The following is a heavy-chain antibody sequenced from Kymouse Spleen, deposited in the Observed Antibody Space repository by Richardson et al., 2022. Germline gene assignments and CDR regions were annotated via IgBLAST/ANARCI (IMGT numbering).Heavy chain of an antibody. CDR2: ISYDGSNK. D-gene: IGHD7-27*02. Sequence: QVQLVESGGGVVQPGRSLRLSCAASGFTFSSYGMHWVRQAPGKGLEWVAVISYDGSNKYYADSVKGRFTISRDNSKNTLYLQMNSLRAEDTAVYYCAKDLLTGDEGFDYWGQGTLVTVSS. CDR1: GFTFSSYG. CDR3: AKDLLTGDEGFDY. J-gene: IGHJ4*02. V-gene: IGHV3-30*18.